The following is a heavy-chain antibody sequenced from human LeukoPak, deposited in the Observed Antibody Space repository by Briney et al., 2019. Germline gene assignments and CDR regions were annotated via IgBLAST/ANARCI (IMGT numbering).Heavy chain of an antibody. CDR1: GFTFSSYA. Sequence: PGGSLRLSCAASGFTFSSYATHWVRQAPGKGLEWVAVISYDGSNKYYADSVKGRFTISRDDSKNTLYLQLNSLRPEDTAVYYCARDQLAYSGYDTLFDYWGQGSLVTVSS. V-gene: IGHV3-30*04. CDR3: ARDQLAYSGYDTLFDY. J-gene: IGHJ4*02. D-gene: IGHD5-12*01. CDR2: ISYDGSNK.